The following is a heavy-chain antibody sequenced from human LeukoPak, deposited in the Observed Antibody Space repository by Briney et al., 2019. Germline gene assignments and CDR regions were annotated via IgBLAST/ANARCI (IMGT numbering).Heavy chain of an antibody. V-gene: IGHV4-34*01. J-gene: IGHJ6*03. CDR3: ARKNYYYYYMDV. Sequence: SETLSLTCAVYGGSFSGYYWSWIRQPPGKGLEWIGEINHSGSTNYNPSLKSRVTISVDTSKNQFSLKLSSVTAADTAVYYCARKNYYYYYMDVWGKGTTVTVSS. CDR2: INHSGST. CDR1: GGSFSGYY.